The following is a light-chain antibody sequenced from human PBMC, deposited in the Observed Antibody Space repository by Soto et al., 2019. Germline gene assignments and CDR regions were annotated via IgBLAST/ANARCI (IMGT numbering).Light chain of an antibody. CDR3: AAWDDGLNGWV. Sequence: QPVLTQPPSASGTPGQRVTISCSGSRSNIGSNSVSWYQQLPGTAPKVLMYTDDQRPSGVPDRFSGSKSGTSASLAISGLQSEDESDYYCAAWDDGLNGWVFGGGTKLTVL. V-gene: IGLV1-44*01. CDR1: RSNIGSNS. J-gene: IGLJ3*02. CDR2: TDD.